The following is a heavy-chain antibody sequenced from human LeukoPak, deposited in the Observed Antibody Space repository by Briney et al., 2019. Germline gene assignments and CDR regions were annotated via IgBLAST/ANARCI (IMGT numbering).Heavy chain of an antibody. Sequence: GGSLRLSRAASGFTFSDYYMSWIRQAPGKGLEWVSHISDSGRTIYYADSVKGRFTISRDNAKNSLYLQMNSLSAEDTAVYYCASQYYYAMDVWGQGTTVTVSS. CDR2: ISDSGRTI. V-gene: IGHV3-11*01. CDR1: GFTFSDYY. CDR3: ASQYYYAMDV. J-gene: IGHJ6*02.